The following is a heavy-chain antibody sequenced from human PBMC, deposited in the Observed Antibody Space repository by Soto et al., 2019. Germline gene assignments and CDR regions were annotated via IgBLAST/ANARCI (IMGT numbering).Heavy chain of an antibody. CDR3: ARDLLVTPLFDY. Sequence: SETLSLTCTVSGGSISSGYYYLSWIRQPPGKGLEWIGYIYYSGSTYYNPSLKSRVTISVDTSKNQFSLKLSSVTAADTAVYYCARDLLVTPLFDYWGQGTRVTVSS. J-gene: IGHJ4*02. D-gene: IGHD3-3*02. CDR2: IYYSGST. CDR1: GGSISSGYYY. V-gene: IGHV4-30-4*01.